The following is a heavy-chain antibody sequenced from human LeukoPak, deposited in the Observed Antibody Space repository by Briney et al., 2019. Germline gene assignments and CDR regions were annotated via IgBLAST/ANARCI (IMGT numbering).Heavy chain of an antibody. CDR1: GGSISSYY. Sequence: SETLSLTCTVSGGSISSYYWSWIRQPPGKGLEWIGYTYYSGSTNYNPSLKSRVTISVDTSKNQFSLKLSSVTAADTAVYYCARSFSGSYYDYWGQGTLVTVSS. J-gene: IGHJ4*02. CDR3: ARSFSGSYYDY. CDR2: TYYSGST. D-gene: IGHD3-10*01. V-gene: IGHV4-59*01.